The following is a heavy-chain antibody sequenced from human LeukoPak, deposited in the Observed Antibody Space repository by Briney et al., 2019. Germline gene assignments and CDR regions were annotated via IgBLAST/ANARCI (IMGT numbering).Heavy chain of an antibody. J-gene: IGHJ3*02. Sequence: SETLSLTCTVSGGSVSSTAYYWGWIRQTPGKGLEWIGNAYVNGHTYYNPSLKSRVTIVVDTSKNEFSLKLRSVTAADTAVYYCARLGGYNLSRNAFDIWGRGTLVTVSS. CDR3: ARLGGYNLSRNAFDI. V-gene: IGHV4-39*01. CDR2: AYVNGHT. CDR1: GGSVSSTAYY. D-gene: IGHD5-24*01.